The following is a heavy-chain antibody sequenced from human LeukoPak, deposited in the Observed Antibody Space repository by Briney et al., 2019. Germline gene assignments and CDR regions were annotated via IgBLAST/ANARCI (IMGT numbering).Heavy chain of an antibody. CDR1: GFTFSTHS. V-gene: IGHV3-21*01. CDR3: ARVPGGLEWADFDY. Sequence: GGSLRLSCAASGFTFSTHSMNWVRQAPGKGLEWVSCISSSSSDIKYADSVKSRFTISRDNAKNSLYLQLSSLRAEDTAVYYCARVPGGLEWADFDYWGQGTLVTVSS. CDR2: ISSSSSDI. J-gene: IGHJ4*02. D-gene: IGHD3-3*01.